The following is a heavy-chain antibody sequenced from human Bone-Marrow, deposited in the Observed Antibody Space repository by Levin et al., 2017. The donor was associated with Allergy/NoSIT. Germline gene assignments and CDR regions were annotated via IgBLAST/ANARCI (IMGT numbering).Heavy chain of an antibody. V-gene: IGHV3-33*01. CDR3: ARDEETYGDYVYWYFDL. CDR1: GFTFGNHG. CDR2: IWYDGSHK. J-gene: IGHJ2*01. Sequence: GESLKISCTASGFTFGNHGMNWVRQAPGKGLEWVAVIWYDGSHKYYADSVKGRFTISRDTSKNALYLQMNSLRAEDTAVYYCARDEETYGDYVYWYFDLWGRGTLVTVSS. D-gene: IGHD4-17*01.